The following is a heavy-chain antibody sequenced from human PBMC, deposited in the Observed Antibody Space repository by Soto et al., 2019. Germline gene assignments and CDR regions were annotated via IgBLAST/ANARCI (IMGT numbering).Heavy chain of an antibody. Sequence: EVQLVESGGGLVQPGGSQRLSCAASGFTFSSYWMSWVRQAPGKGLEWVANIKQDGSEKYYVDSVKGRFTISRDNAKNSLYLQMNSLRAEDTAVYYCAREGGYYDFWSGYYGFTGNDAFDIWGQGTMVTVSS. D-gene: IGHD3-3*01. CDR2: IKQDGSEK. CDR1: GFTFSSYW. J-gene: IGHJ3*02. V-gene: IGHV3-7*01. CDR3: AREGGYYDFWSGYYGFTGNDAFDI.